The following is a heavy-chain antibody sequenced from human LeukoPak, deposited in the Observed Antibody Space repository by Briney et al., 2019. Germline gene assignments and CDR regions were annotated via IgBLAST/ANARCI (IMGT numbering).Heavy chain of an antibody. CDR3: ARRGSSGLFDY. J-gene: IGHJ4*02. V-gene: IGHV4-34*01. Sequence: SETLSLTCAVYGGSFSGYYWSWIRQPPGKGLEWIGEINHSGSTNYNPSLKSRVTVPVDTSKNQFSLKLSSVTAADTAVYYCARRGSSGLFDYWGQGILVTVSS. CDR1: GGSFSGYY. CDR2: INHSGST. D-gene: IGHD6-6*01.